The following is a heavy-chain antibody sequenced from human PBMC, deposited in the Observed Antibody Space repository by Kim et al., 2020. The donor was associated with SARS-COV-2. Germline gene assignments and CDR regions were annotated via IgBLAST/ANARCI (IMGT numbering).Heavy chain of an antibody. Sequence: SGPTLVNPTQTLTLTCTFSGFSLSTSGVGVGWIRQPPGKALEWLALIYWDDDKRYSPSLKSRLTVTKDTSKNQVVLTMTNMDPVDTGTYYCAHSLIQLWTRRGYFDYWGQGTLVTVSS. CDR3: AHSLIQLWTRRGYFDY. CDR2: IYWDDDK. V-gene: IGHV2-5*02. J-gene: IGHJ4*02. CDR1: GFSLSTSGVG. D-gene: IGHD5-18*01.